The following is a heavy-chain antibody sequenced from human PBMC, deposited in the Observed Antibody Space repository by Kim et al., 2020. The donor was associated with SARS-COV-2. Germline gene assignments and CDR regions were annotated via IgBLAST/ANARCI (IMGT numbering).Heavy chain of an antibody. V-gene: IGHV3-30*18. CDR2: ISYDGSNK. CDR1: GFTFSSYG. Sequence: GGSLRLSCAASGFTFSSYGMHWVRQAPGKGLEWVAVISYDGSNKYYADSVKGRFTISRDNSKNTLYLQMNSLRAEDTAVYYCAKDRYLYCSSTSCRFDY. J-gene: IGHJ4*01. CDR3: AKDRYLYCSSTSCRFDY. D-gene: IGHD2-2*01.